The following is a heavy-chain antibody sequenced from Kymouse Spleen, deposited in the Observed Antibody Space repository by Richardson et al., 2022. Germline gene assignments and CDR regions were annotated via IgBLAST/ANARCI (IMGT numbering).Heavy chain of an antibody. J-gene: IGHJ4*02. D-gene: IGHD3-9*01. V-gene: IGHV4-34*01. Sequence: QVQLQQWGAGLLKPSETLSLTCAVYGGSFSGYYWSWIRQPPGKGLEWIGEINHSGSTNYNPSLKSRVTISVDTSKNQFSLKLSSVTAADTAVYYCARGGYDILTGYSPFDYWGQGTLVTVSS. CDR1: GGSFSGYY. CDR2: INHSGST. CDR3: ARGGYDILTGYSPFDY.